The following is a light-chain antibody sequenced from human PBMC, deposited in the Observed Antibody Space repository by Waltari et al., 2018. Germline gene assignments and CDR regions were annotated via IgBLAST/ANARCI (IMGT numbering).Light chain of an antibody. J-gene: IGKJ2*01. Sequence: IVLTQSPGTLSLSTGQRATLSCRASQILSNNILAWYHQMSGQPPRLLSYGASRRATGIPERFSVTGSGTDFTLPISRLEAEDSAVYYCQQYANSPYTFGQGTKLEV. V-gene: IGKV3-20*01. CDR2: GAS. CDR1: QILSNNI. CDR3: QQYANSPYT.